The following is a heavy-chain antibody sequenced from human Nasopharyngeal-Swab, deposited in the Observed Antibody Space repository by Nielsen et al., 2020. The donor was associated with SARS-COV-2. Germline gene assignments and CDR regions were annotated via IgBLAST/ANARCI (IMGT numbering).Heavy chain of an antibody. D-gene: IGHD3-10*01. CDR3: ARDPSGICPECRYYYYGMDV. V-gene: IGHV3-30*03. J-gene: IGHJ6*02. CDR1: GFTFSSYG. CDR2: ISYDGSNK. Sequence: GESLKISCAASGFTFSSYGMHWVRQAPGKGLEWVAVISYDGSNKYSADSVKGRFTISRDNAKNSLYLQMNSLRAEDTAVYYCARDPSGICPECRYYYYGMDVWGQGTTVTVSS.